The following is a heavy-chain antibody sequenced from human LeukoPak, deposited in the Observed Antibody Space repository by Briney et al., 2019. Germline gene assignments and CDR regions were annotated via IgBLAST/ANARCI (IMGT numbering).Heavy chain of an antibody. Sequence: SETLSLTCTVSGVSFNDYYWSWVRQPPGKGLEWIGEINHSGYTNASPSLKSQVTISIDTYRKQFSLNLRSVTVADTAVYYCTRMTTGHDYWGPGTLVTVSS. CDR3: TRMTTGHDY. D-gene: IGHD4-17*01. CDR2: INHSGYT. CDR1: GVSFNDYY. J-gene: IGHJ4*02. V-gene: IGHV4-34*01.